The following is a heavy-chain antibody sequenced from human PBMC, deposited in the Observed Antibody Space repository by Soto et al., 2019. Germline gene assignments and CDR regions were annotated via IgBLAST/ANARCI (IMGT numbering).Heavy chain of an antibody. CDR1: GFTFSSYG. J-gene: IGHJ5*02. D-gene: IGHD2-15*01. CDR2: ISYDGSNK. CDR3: AKDWSRYCSGGSCYSSWFDP. V-gene: IGHV3-30*18. Sequence: GGSLRLSCAASGFTFSSYGMHWVRQAPGKRLEWVAVISYDGSNKYYADSVKGRFTISRDNSKNTLYLQMNSLRAEDTAVYYCAKDWSRYCSGGSCYSSWFDPWGQGTLVTVSS.